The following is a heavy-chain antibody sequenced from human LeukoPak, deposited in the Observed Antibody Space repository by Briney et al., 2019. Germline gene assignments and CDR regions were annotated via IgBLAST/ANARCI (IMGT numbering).Heavy chain of an antibody. CDR2: INSDGSST. V-gene: IGHV3-74*01. CDR3: ARVWWLNDYFDY. Sequence: PGGSLRLSCAASGFTFSSYWMPWVRRAPGKGLVWVSRINSDGSSTSYADSVKGRFTISRDNAKNTLYLQMNSLRAEDTAVYYCARVWWLNDYFDYWGQGTLVTVSS. D-gene: IGHD5-12*01. J-gene: IGHJ4*02. CDR1: GFTFSSYW.